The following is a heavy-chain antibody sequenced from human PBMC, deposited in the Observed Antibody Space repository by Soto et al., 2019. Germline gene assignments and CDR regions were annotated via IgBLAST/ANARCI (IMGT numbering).Heavy chain of an antibody. CDR1: AFSLRSARMG. CDR2: IFPNDKR. V-gene: IGHV2-26*02. Sequence: QVTLKESGPVLVKPTETLTLTCTVSAFSLRSARMGVSWIRQPPGKALEWLAHIFPNDKRSYRTYLRSRLTISKDTSKSQVVLKMTNMDPVDTATYFCVRMDSRIAAEWGQGTLVTVSS. CDR3: VRMDSRIAAE. D-gene: IGHD6-25*01. J-gene: IGHJ4*02.